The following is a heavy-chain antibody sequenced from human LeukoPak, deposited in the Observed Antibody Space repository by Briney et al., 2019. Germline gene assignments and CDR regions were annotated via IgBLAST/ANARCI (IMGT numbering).Heavy chain of an antibody. J-gene: IGHJ4*02. D-gene: IGHD6-13*01. Sequence: ASVKVSCKASGYTFTGYYMHWVRQAPGQGLEWMGWINPNSGGTNYAQKFQGRVTMTRDTSISTAYMELSRLRSDDTAVYYCARDEEYSSSWTFDYWGQGTLVTVSS. CDR3: ARDEEYSSSWTFDY. V-gene: IGHV1-2*02. CDR1: GYTFTGYY. CDR2: INPNSGGT.